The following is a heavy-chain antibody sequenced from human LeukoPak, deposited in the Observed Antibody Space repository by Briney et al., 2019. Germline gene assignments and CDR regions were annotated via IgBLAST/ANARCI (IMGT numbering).Heavy chain of an antibody. D-gene: IGHD3-3*01. Sequence: GGSLRLSCAASGFTFSSYAMHWVRQAPGKGLEGVAVISYDGSNKYYADSVKGRFTISRDNSKNTLYLQMNSLRAEDTAVYYCARGFTIFGPGYFDYWGQGTLVSVSS. CDR3: ARGFTIFGPGYFDY. CDR2: ISYDGSNK. J-gene: IGHJ4*02. CDR1: GFTFSSYA. V-gene: IGHV3-30*04.